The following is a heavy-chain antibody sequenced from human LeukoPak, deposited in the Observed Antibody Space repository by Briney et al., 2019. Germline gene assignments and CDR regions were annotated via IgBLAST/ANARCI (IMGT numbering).Heavy chain of an antibody. J-gene: IGHJ4*02. D-gene: IGHD3-10*01. Sequence: PGGSLRLSCAASGFTFSSYGMHWVRQAPGKGLEWVAFIRYGGSNKYYADSVKGRFTISRDNSKNTLYLQMNSLRAEDTAVYYCAKDALWFGESPVDYWGQGTLVTVSS. V-gene: IGHV3-30*02. CDR2: IRYGGSNK. CDR3: AKDALWFGESPVDY. CDR1: GFTFSSYG.